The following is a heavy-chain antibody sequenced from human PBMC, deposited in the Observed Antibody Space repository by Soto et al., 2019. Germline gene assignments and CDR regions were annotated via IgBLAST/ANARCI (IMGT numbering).Heavy chain of an antibody. D-gene: IGHD2-15*01. V-gene: IGHV6-1*01. CDR1: GDTVSSNSVA. Sequence: SQTLSLTCVGSGDTVSSNSVAWNWVRQSPSRGLEWLGRTYYRSRWYSDYAVSVRSRIDINADTSKNQVSLQLNSVTPEDTAVYYCARSEEDSDYYYGMDVWGQGTTVTVSS. CDR2: TYYRSRWYS. J-gene: IGHJ6*02. CDR3: ARSEEDSDYYYGMDV.